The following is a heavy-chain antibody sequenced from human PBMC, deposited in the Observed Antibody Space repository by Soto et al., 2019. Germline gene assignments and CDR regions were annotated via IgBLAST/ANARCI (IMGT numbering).Heavy chain of an antibody. CDR1: GFSLSTGGMG. CDR2: IYWDGDR. CDR3: VHSRCGGDCLQSYSSHYYYGMDI. D-gene: IGHD2-21*02. V-gene: IGHV2-5*02. Sequence: QITLKESGPTLVKPTQTLTLTCTFSGFSLSTGGMGVGWIRQPPGKALEWLALIYWDGDRRYSPSLMNRLTIAKDTSKHQVDLTMTNMDPVDTATYDCVHSRCGGDCLQSYSSHYYYGMDIWGQGTTVTVSS. J-gene: IGHJ6*02.